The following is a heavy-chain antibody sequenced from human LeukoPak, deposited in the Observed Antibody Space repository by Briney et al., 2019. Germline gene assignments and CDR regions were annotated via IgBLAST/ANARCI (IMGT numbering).Heavy chain of an antibody. CDR2: VSGSGGST. V-gene: IGHV3-23*01. Sequence: GGSLRLSCAASGFTFSSYAMSWVRQAPGKGREGVSAVSGSGGSTYYADPVKGRFTISRDNSKNTLYLQMNSLRAEDTAVYYCAKDRLAGSSTSENWGQGTLVTVSS. J-gene: IGHJ4*02. D-gene: IGHD2-2*01. CDR1: GFTFSSYA. CDR3: AKDRLAGSSTSEN.